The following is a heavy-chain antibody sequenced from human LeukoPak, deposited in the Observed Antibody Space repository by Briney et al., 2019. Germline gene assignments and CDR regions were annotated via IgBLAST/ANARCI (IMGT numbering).Heavy chain of an antibody. CDR2: ISGSCGST. J-gene: IGHJ4*02. V-gene: IGHV3-23*01. CDR3: ARGKGIAVSSFDY. CDR1: GFTFSSYA. D-gene: IGHD6-19*01. Sequence: QPGGSLRLSCAASGFTFSSYAMSWVRQVPGKGLEWVSGISGSCGSTYYADSVKGRCTTSRDNSKNTLSLQMNSLRAEDTALYYCARGKGIAVSSFDYWGQGTLVTVSS.